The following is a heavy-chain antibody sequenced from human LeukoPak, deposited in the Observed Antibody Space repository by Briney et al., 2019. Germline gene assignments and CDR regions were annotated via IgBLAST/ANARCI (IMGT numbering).Heavy chain of an antibody. CDR1: GYTFTSYA. CDR2: INPNSGGT. J-gene: IGHJ5*02. V-gene: IGHV1-2*06. CDR3: ARVYDCSGGSCYLNWFDP. Sequence: ASVKVSCKASGYTFTSYAMNWVRQAPGQGLEWMGRINPNSGGTNYAQKFQGRVTMTRDTSISTAYMELSRLRSDDTAVYYCARVYDCSGGSCYLNWFDPWGQGTLVTVSS. D-gene: IGHD2-15*01.